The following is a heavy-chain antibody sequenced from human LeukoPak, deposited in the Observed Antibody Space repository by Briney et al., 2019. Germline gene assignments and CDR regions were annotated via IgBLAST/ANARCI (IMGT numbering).Heavy chain of an antibody. Sequence: GGSLRLSCAASGFTFSSYAMSWVRQAPGKGLEWVSAISGSGSSTYYAGSVQGRFIISRDISKNTLYLQMNNLRAEDSALYYCARGGRGSAAVVAPRSFDIWGQGTMVTVSS. CDR2: ISGSGSST. CDR1: GFTFSSYA. J-gene: IGHJ3*02. CDR3: ARGGRGSAAVVAPRSFDI. D-gene: IGHD3-22*01. V-gene: IGHV3-23*01.